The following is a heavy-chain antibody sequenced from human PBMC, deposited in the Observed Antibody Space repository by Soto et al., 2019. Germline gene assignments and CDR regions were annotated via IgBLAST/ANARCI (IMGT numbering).Heavy chain of an antibody. V-gene: IGHV1-69*02. J-gene: IGHJ3*02. CDR2: IIPILGIA. Sequence: QVQLVQSGAEVKKPGSSVKVSCKASGGTFSSYTISWVRQAPGQGLEWMGRIIPILGIANYAQKFQGRVTITADKSTSTAYMELSSLRSEDTAVYYCARVGNPDIVVVPAGDGAFDIGGQGTMVTVSS. D-gene: IGHD2-2*01. CDR3: ARVGNPDIVVVPAGDGAFDI. CDR1: GGTFSSYT.